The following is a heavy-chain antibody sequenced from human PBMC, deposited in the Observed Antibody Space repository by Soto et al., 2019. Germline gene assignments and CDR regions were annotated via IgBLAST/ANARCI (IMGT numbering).Heavy chain of an antibody. Sequence: PGGSLRLSCAASGFTFSSYAMHWVRQAPGKGLEWVAVISYDGSNKYYAESVKGRFTISRDNSKNKLYLQMNSLRAEDTNVYYCASSVVVPAAPFDYWGQGTLVTVSS. J-gene: IGHJ4*02. CDR1: GFTFSSYA. D-gene: IGHD2-2*01. CDR3: ASSVVVPAAPFDY. V-gene: IGHV3-30-3*01. CDR2: ISYDGSNK.